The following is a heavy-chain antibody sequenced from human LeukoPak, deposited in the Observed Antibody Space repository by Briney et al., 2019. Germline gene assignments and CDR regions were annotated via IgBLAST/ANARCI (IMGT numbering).Heavy chain of an antibody. V-gene: IGHV3-21*01. Sequence: GGSLRLSCTASGFSFSDYTMNWFRQAPVKGLEWLSSISSGSAYIHYADSVKGRFTISRDNAKNSLNLQMSSLRAEDTAVYYCASGTTGTTGFNYWGQGTLVTVSS. D-gene: IGHD1-7*01. CDR1: GFSFSDYT. J-gene: IGHJ4*02. CDR3: ASGTTGTTGFNY. CDR2: ISSGSAYI.